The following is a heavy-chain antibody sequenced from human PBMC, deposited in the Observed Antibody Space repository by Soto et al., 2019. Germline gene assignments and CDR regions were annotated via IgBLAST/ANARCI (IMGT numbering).Heavy chain of an antibody. CDR1: GYTFTSYG. CDR3: ARDLHVDTAMAGYYYYGMDV. D-gene: IGHD5-18*01. J-gene: IGHJ6*02. CDR2: ISAYNGNT. V-gene: IGHV1-18*01. Sequence: QVQLVQSGAEVKKPGASVKVSCKASGYTFTSYGISWVRQAPGQGLEWMGWISAYNGNTNYAQKLQGRVTMTTDTSTSTAYMELRSLRSDDTAVYYCARDLHVDTAMAGYYYYGMDVWGQGTTVTVSS.